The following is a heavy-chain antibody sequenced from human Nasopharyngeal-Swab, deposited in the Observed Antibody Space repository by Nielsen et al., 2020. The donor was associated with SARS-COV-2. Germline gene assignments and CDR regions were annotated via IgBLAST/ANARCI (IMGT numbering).Heavy chain of an antibody. CDR2: INTGSSSI. CDR1: GFTFSSYN. CDR3: SHKGIAAAGEDY. J-gene: IGHJ4*02. V-gene: IGHV3-48*01. D-gene: IGHD6-13*01. Sequence: GESLKISCAASGFTFSSYNMNWVRQAPGKGLEWVSYINTGSSSIYYADSVKGRFTISRDNAKNSLYLQMNSLRSEDTAVYYCSHKGIAAAGEDYWGQGTLVTVSS.